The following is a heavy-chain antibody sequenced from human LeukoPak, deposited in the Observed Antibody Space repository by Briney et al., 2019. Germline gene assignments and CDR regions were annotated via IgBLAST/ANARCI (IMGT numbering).Heavy chain of an antibody. J-gene: IGHJ4*02. CDR1: GFTFGDYC. Sequence: PGGSLRLSCAASGFTFGDYCVRWVRQARGRGVEGVSFISWNCGSTDCADSVKGRFTISRDNGKNSLYLQMNSLRDEDTAVYYCARGTIFGVVFVWGQGTLVTVSS. CDR2: ISWNCGST. CDR3: ARGTIFGVVFV. D-gene: IGHD3-3*01. V-gene: IGHV3-20*04.